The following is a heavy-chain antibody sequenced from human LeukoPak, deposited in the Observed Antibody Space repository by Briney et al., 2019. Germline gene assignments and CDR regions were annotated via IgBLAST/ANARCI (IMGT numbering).Heavy chain of an antibody. CDR3: ARGLGAVGSSSS. Sequence: ASVKVSFTASGYTFTSYDINWVRQATGQGLEWMGWMNPNSGNTGYAQKFQGRVTMTRNTSISTAYMELSSLRSEDTAVYYCARGLGAVGSSSSWGQGTLVTVSS. CDR1: GYTFTSYD. V-gene: IGHV1-8*01. CDR2: MNPNSGNT. J-gene: IGHJ4*02. D-gene: IGHD6-6*01.